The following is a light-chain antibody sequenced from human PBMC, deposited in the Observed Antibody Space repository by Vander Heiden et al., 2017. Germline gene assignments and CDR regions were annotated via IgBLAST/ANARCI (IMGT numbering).Light chain of an antibody. V-gene: IGLV1-44*01. CDR3: ASWDGSLNGRL. CDR1: SSNIGSYT. CDR2: SNN. Sequence: QPVRTQPTSASGTPGQRVTISGSGSSSNIGSYTVNWYQQLPGTSPKLLIYSNNQRPSGVPDRFSASKSGTSASLAISVLQSEDEAYYYCASWDGSLNGRLFGGGTKLTVL. J-gene: IGLJ2*01.